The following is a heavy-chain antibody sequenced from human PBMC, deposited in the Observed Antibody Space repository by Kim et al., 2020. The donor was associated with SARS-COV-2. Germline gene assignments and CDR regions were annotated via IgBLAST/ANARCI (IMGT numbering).Heavy chain of an antibody. V-gene: IGHV3-30*03. D-gene: IGHD2-21*01. Sequence: VKGRFTISRDNSANTLYLQMKSLKTEDAAVYYCARKMDCLNINCYRAFDYWGQGTLVTVSS. J-gene: IGHJ4*02. CDR3: ARKMDCLNINCYRAFDY.